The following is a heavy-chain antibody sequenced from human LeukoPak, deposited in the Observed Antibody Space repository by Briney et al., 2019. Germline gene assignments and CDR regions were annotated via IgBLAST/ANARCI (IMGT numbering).Heavy chain of an antibody. D-gene: IGHD3-22*01. V-gene: IGHV3-48*01. Sequence: GGSLRLSCAASGFTFSSYSMNWVRQAPGKGLEWVSYISSSSSTIYYADSVKGRFTISRDNAKNSLYLQMNSLRAEDTAVYYCAKGHLIVVVTLGYYFDYWGQGTLVTVSS. J-gene: IGHJ4*02. CDR2: ISSSSSTI. CDR3: AKGHLIVVVTLGYYFDY. CDR1: GFTFSSYS.